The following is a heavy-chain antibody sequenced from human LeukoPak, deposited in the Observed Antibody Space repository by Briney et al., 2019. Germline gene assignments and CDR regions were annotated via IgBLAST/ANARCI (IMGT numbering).Heavy chain of an antibody. V-gene: IGHV3-66*01. Sequence: PGGSLRLSCAASGFTVSSNYMSWVRQAPGKGLEWVSVIYSGGSTYYTDSVKGRFTISRDNSKNALYLQMNSLRAEDTAVYYCARESLHRTYYYGSGSVHYYYYYMDVWGKGTTVTISS. D-gene: IGHD3-10*01. CDR1: GFTVSSNY. CDR3: ARESLHRTYYYGSGSVHYYYYYMDV. J-gene: IGHJ6*03. CDR2: IYSGGST.